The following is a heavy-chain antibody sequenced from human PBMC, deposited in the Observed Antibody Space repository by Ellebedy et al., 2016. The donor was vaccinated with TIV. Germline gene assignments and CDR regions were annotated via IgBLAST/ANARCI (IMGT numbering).Heavy chain of an antibody. CDR1: GYTFTSYY. CDR3: ATRITIIY. V-gene: IGHV1-46*01. J-gene: IGHJ4*02. D-gene: IGHD3-3*01. Sequence: ASVKVSXXASGYTFTSYYVHWVRQAPGQGLEWMGMIHPSSGRTNYAQKFQGRVTMTRDTSTSTVYMDLSSLRSEDTAVYYCATRITIIYWGQGTLVTVSS. CDR2: IHPSSGRT.